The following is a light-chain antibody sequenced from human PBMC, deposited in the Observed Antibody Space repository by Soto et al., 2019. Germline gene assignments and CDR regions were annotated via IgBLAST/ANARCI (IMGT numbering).Light chain of an antibody. CDR2: DAY. Sequence: MTQSPSTLSASVGDRVTITCRASQGVGSTLAWYRQQPGQAPRLLIYDAYIRATGVPARFSGSGSGTEFTLTISSLQSEDFAVYYCQHYKTWPLAFGGGTKVDIK. CDR1: QGVGST. J-gene: IGKJ4*01. V-gene: IGKV3-15*01. CDR3: QHYKTWPLA.